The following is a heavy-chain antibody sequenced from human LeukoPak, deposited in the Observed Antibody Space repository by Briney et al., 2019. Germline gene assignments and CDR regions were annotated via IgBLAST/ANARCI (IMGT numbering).Heavy chain of an antibody. CDR1: GGSISSYY. Sequence: SETLSLTCTVSGGSISSYYWSWIRQPPGRGLEWIGYIYYSGSTNYNPSLKSRVTISVDTSKNQFSLKLSSVTAADTAVYYCARHIAVSYDAFDLWGRGTMVTVSS. J-gene: IGHJ3*01. V-gene: IGHV4-59*08. CDR2: IYYSGST. D-gene: IGHD6-19*01. CDR3: ARHIAVSYDAFDL.